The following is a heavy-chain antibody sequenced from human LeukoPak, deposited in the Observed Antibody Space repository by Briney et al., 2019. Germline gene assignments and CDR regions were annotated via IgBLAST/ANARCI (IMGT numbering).Heavy chain of an antibody. D-gene: IGHD1-26*01. CDR1: GGSISSYY. V-gene: IGHV4-59*01. CDR2: IYYSGST. Sequence: PSETLSLTXTVSGGSISSYYWSWIRQPPGKGLEWIGYIYYSGSTNYNPSLKSRVTISVDTSKNQFSLKLSSVTAADTAVYYCARVRGSYPDYWGQGTLVTVSS. J-gene: IGHJ4*02. CDR3: ARVRGSYPDY.